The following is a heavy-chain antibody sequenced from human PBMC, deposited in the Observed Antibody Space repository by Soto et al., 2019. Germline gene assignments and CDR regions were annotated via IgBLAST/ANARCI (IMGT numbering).Heavy chain of an antibody. D-gene: IGHD6-19*01. V-gene: IGHV3-23*01. CDR2: ISGSGGST. CDR1: GFTFSSYA. CDR3: AKTSYFLYSSGLTG. J-gene: IGHJ4*02. Sequence: PVGSLRLSCAASGFTFSSYAMSWVRQAPGKGLEWVSTISGSGGSTYYADSVKGRFTISRDNSKNTLYLQMNSLRAEDTAVYYCAKTSYFLYSSGLTGWGQGTLVTVSS.